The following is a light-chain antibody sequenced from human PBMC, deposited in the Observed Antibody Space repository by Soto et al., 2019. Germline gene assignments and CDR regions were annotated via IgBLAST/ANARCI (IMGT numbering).Light chain of an antibody. CDR3: QQRSNWPIT. Sequence: EIVLTPSPATLSLSPVERATLSCRASQSVSSYLAWYQQTPGQAPRLLIYDASNRATGIPARFSGSGSGTDFTLTISSLEPEDFAVYYGQQRSNWPITFGQGTRLEI. CDR1: QSVSSY. J-gene: IGKJ5*01. V-gene: IGKV3-11*01. CDR2: DAS.